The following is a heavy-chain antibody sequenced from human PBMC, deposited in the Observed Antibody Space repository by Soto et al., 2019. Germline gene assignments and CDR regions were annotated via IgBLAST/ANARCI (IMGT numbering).Heavy chain of an antibody. J-gene: IGHJ4*02. CDR1: GGSISSGDYY. D-gene: IGHD2-15*01. Sequence: SETLSLTCTVSGGSISSGDYYWSWIRQPPGKGLEWIGFISYSGSTYYNPSLKSRLTISVDTSKNQFSLKLSSVTAADTAVYYCARGGWSLDYWGQGTLVTVSS. CDR3: ARGGWSLDY. V-gene: IGHV4-30-4*01. CDR2: ISYSGST.